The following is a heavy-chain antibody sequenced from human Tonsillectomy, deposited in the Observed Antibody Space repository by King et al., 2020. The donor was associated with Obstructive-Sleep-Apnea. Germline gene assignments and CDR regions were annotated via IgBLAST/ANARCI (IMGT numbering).Heavy chain of an antibody. J-gene: IGHJ3*02. V-gene: IGHV3-7*01. CDR1: GFMFRDYW. CDR3: ARDASYKDSRAYYDANDI. CDR2: IKRDGSVT. D-gene: IGHD3-22*01. Sequence: VQLVESGAALVHPGGSLRLSCAASGFMFRDYWMTWVRQAPGKGLEWVANIKRDGSVTHHADSVKGRFSISRDNAKNSLFLQMTSLRDEDTAVYYCARDASYKDSRAYYDANDIWGQGTMVTISS.